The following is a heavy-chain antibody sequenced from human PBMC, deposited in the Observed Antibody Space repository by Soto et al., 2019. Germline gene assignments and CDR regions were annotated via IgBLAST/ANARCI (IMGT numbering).Heavy chain of an antibody. CDR3: ARVKECSSTSCYARDAFDI. CDR2: ISVGTSGI. CDR1: GFTFSDHY. J-gene: IGHJ3*02. D-gene: IGHD2-2*01. V-gene: IGHV3-11*01. Sequence: QVQLVESGGGLVKPGGSLRLSCAASGFTFSDHYMSWIRQAPGKGLEWVSYISVGTSGIYYADSVRGRFTISRDNAKNSLYLQMNSLRAEDTAVYYCARVKECSSTSCYARDAFDIWGQGTMVTVSS.